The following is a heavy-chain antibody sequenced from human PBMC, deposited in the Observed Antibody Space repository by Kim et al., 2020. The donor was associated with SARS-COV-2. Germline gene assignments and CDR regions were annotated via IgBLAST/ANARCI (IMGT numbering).Heavy chain of an antibody. J-gene: IGHJ4*02. Sequence: ASVKVSCKVSGYTLTELSMHWVRQAPGKGLEWMGGFDPEDGETIYPQKFQGRVTMTEDTSIDTAYMELSSLRSEDTAVYYCATLTFNSGRSGFHYWGQGTLVTVSS. CDR2: FDPEDGET. CDR3: ATLTFNSGRSGFHY. D-gene: IGHD3-10*01. V-gene: IGHV1-24*01. CDR1: GYTLTELS.